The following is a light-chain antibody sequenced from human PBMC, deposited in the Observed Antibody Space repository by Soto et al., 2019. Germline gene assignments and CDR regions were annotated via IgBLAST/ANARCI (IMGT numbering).Light chain of an antibody. CDR3: CSYVGSNNNFV. Sequence: QSVLTQPASVSASPGQSITISCTGTSSDIGSYNLVSWYQKHPDKAPRLIIYEDNKRPSGVSSRFSGSKSATTVSLTISGLQAEDEADYYCCSYVGSNNNFVFGTGTKVTVL. CDR1: SSDIGSYNL. J-gene: IGLJ1*01. CDR2: EDN. V-gene: IGLV2-23*01.